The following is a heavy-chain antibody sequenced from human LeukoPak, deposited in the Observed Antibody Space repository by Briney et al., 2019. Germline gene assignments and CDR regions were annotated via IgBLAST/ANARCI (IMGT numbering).Heavy chain of an antibody. CDR1: GGSISSSSYY. Sequence: SETLSLTCTVSGGSISSSSYYWGWIRQPPGKGLEWIGSIYYSGSTYYNPSLKSRVTISVDTSKNQFSLKLSSVTAADTAVYYCARRVVRPGSAFDIWGQGTMVTVSS. D-gene: IGHD1-26*01. J-gene: IGHJ3*02. CDR2: IYYSGST. CDR3: ARRVVRPGSAFDI. V-gene: IGHV4-39*01.